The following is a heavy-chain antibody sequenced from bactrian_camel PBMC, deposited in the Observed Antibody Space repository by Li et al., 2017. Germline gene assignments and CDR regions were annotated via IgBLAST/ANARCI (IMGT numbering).Heavy chain of an antibody. J-gene: IGHJ4*01. D-gene: IGHD5*01. CDR1: GETDSVNC. CDR3: AAAPAVFMDYHRCQTFRY. CDR2: VNTGGGST. Sequence: DVQLVESGGGSVHTGGSLRLSCAAFGETDSVNCMGWFRRAPGKGREGVAAVNTGGGSTYYADSVKGRFTISQGNAKNTVNLEMNGLKPEDTAGYYCAAAPAVFMDYHRCQTFRYRGQGTQVTVS. V-gene: IGHV3S40*01.